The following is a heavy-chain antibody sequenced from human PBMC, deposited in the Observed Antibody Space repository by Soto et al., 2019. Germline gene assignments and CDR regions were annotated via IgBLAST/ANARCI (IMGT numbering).Heavy chain of an antibody. CDR1: GGSFSVYY. Sequence: SETLSLTCDVSGGSFSVYYWSWVRQTPGKGLEWIGEIHHSGSTTYNPSLKSRVTMSVDTSKNQFSLKLTSLTAADTAIYYCESVGDWNYPGYWGQGTLVTVSS. D-gene: IGHD3-10*01. J-gene: IGHJ4*02. CDR3: ESVGDWNYPGY. CDR2: IHHSGST. V-gene: IGHV4-34*01.